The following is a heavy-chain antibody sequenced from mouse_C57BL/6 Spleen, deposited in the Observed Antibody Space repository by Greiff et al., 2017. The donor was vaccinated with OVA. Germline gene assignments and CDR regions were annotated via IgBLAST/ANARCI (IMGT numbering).Heavy chain of an antibody. V-gene: IGHV8-8*01. CDR2: IWWDDDK. Sequence: QVTLKVCGPGILQPSQTLSLTCSFSGFSLSTFGMGVGWIRQPSGKGLEWLAHIWWDDDKYYNPALKSRLTISKDTSKNQVFLKIANVDTADTATYYCARSYDYDEAYYFDYWGQGTTLTVSS. J-gene: IGHJ2*01. CDR3: ARSYDYDEAYYFDY. CDR1: GFSLSTFGMG. D-gene: IGHD2-4*01.